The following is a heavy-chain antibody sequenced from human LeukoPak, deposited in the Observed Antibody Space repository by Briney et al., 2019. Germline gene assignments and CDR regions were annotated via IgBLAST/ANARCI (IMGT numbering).Heavy chain of an antibody. V-gene: IGHV3-7*03. CDR3: AKDRTVGASYWYFDL. CDR2: IKQDGSEK. Sequence: GGSLRLSCAASGFTFSSYWMSWVRQAPGKGLEWVANIKQDGSEKYYVDSVKGRFTISRDNAKNSLYLQMNSLRAEDTAVYYCAKDRTVGASYWYFDLWGRGTLVTVSS. D-gene: IGHD1-26*01. J-gene: IGHJ2*01. CDR1: GFTFSSYW.